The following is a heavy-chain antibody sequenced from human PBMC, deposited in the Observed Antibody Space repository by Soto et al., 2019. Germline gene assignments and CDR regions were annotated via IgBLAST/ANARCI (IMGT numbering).Heavy chain of an antibody. D-gene: IGHD4-17*01. CDR2: IYASGST. CDR3: ARADYVDYSLRY. Sequence: GGSLRLSCAASGFTVSSFYMSWVRQAPGKGLEWVSGIYASGSTYYADSVKGRFIISRDNSKNTLSLQMNSLRAEDTAVFWCARADYVDYSLRYWGQGTLVTVSS. V-gene: IGHV3-53*01. CDR1: GFTVSSFY. J-gene: IGHJ4*02.